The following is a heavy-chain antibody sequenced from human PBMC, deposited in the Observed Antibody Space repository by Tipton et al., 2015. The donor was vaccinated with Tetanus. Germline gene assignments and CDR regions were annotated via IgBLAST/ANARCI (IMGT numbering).Heavy chain of an antibody. CDR3: ASMTPVDWYFDL. Sequence: TLSLTCAVSGGSFSDFYWSWIRQVPGQGLVWIGLIYYSGSTSYNPSLKSRVTISVDTSKNQLSLKLTSVTAADTAVYYCASMTPVDWYFDLWGRGTLVTVSS. CDR1: GGSFSDFY. CDR2: IYYSGST. D-gene: IGHD4-23*01. J-gene: IGHJ2*01. V-gene: IGHV4-59*01.